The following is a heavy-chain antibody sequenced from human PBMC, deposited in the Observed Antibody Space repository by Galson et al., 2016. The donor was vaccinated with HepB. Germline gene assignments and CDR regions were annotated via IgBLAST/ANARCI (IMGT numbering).Heavy chain of an antibody. Sequence: SLRLSCAASRFALSGSGLNWVRQAPGKGLQWISYLSSRVSPIYYADSVKGRFTISRDNAKNSVYLQMNNLRDEDTGVYYCARELVRSAFDLWGQGTMVTVSS. CDR3: ARELVRSAFDL. CDR2: LSSRVSPI. D-gene: IGHD6-6*01. V-gene: IGHV3-48*02. CDR1: RFALSGSG. J-gene: IGHJ3*01.